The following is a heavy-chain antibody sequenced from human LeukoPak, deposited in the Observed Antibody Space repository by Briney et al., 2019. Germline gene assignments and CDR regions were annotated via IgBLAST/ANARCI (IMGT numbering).Heavy chain of an antibody. J-gene: IGHJ5*02. Sequence: ASVKVSCKASGYAFTGYYIHWVRQAPGQGLEWMGWINPNSGGPNYAQKFQGRVTMTRDTSISTAYMEMSRLRSDDTAVYYCARDVSAGGTNWFDPWGQGTLVTVSS. V-gene: IGHV1-2*02. CDR1: GYAFTGYY. CDR2: INPNSGGP. D-gene: IGHD3-16*01. CDR3: ARDVSAGGTNWFDP.